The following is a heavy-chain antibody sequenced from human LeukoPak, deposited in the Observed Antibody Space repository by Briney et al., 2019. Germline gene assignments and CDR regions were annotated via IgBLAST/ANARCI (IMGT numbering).Heavy chain of an antibody. V-gene: IGHV4-59*12. CDR1: GGSISSYY. D-gene: IGHD2/OR15-2a*01. J-gene: IGHJ4*02. CDR2: INYSGST. Sequence: PSETLTLTCTVSGGSISSYYWIWIRQPPGEGPEWIGYINYSGSTNYNPSLKSRVTISIDTSKDQFSLKLSSVTAAHTAIYYCARGYSTTWDDVGYIDYWGQGSLVTVSS. CDR3: ARGYSTTWDDVGYIDY.